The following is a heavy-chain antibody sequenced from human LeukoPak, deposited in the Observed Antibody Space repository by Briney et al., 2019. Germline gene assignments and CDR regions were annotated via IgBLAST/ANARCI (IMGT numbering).Heavy chain of an antibody. CDR1: GFTFSSYA. J-gene: IGHJ6*02. V-gene: IGHV3-30*04. CDR2: ISYDGSNK. CDR3: VSTMVREVYVLSLYGMDV. Sequence: GGSLRLSCAASGFTFSSYAMHWVRQAPGKGLEWVAVISYDGSNKYYADSVKGRFTISRDNSKNTLYLQMNSLRAEDTAVYYCVSTMVREVYVLSLYGMDVWGQGTTVTVSS. D-gene: IGHD3-10*01.